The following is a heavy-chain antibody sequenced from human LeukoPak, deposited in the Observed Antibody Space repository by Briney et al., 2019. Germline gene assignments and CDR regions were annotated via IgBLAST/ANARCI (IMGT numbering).Heavy chain of an antibody. CDR2: INPDSGDT. CDR1: GYTFTGYY. Sequence: ASVKVSCKASGYTFTGYYMHWVRQAPGQGLERMGWINPDSGDTNFAQKFQGRVTMTRDTSISTAYMELSRLRSDDAAVYYCARDKGITVIRGISYHYYYGMDVWGQGTTVIVCS. CDR3: ARDKGITVIRGISYHYYYGMDV. V-gene: IGHV1-2*02. D-gene: IGHD3-10*01. J-gene: IGHJ6*02.